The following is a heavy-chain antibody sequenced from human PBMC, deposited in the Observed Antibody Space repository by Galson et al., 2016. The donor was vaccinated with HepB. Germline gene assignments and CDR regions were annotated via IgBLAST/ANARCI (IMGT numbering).Heavy chain of an antibody. J-gene: IGHJ4*02. Sequence: SVKVSCKASGYTFIRYGISWVRQAPGQGLEWLGWISIYNGNTNYAPKIQGRVTMTVDTSTTTAYMELRSLISDDSAVYYCARGPHYDFWSGSQPDYWGQGTLVTVSS. CDR3: ARGPHYDFWSGSQPDY. V-gene: IGHV1-18*01. CDR2: ISIYNGNT. D-gene: IGHD3-3*01. CDR1: GYTFIRYG.